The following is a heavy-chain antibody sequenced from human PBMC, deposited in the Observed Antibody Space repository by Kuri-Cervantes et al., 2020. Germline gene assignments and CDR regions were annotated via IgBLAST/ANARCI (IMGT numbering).Heavy chain of an antibody. V-gene: IGHV3-43*01. Sequence: GESLKISCAASGFTFDDYTMHWVRQAPGKGLEWVSLINWDGGSTYYADSVKGRFTISRDNAKNSLYLQMNSLRAEDTAVYYCARERGYSGYGDYYYYYGMDVWGQGTTVTVSS. J-gene: IGHJ6*02. D-gene: IGHD5-12*01. CDR1: GFTFDDYT. CDR3: ARERGYSGYGDYYYYYGMDV. CDR2: INWDGGST.